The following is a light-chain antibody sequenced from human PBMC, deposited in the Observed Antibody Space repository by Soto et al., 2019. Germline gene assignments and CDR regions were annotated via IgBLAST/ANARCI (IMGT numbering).Light chain of an antibody. Sequence: DIQMTQSPSTMSGSVGDRVTITCRASQTISSWLAWYQQKPGKAPKLLIYKASTLKSGVPSRFSGIGSGTEFTLTISSLKTDDFATYDCQHYNSYSEAFGQGTKVDIK. CDR1: QTISSW. CDR3: QHYNSYSEA. V-gene: IGKV1-5*03. CDR2: KAS. J-gene: IGKJ1*01.